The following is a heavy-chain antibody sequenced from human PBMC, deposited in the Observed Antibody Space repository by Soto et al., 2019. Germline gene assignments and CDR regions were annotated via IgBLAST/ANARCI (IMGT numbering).Heavy chain of an antibody. V-gene: IGHV3-74*01. J-gene: IGHJ6*02. Sequence: GGSLRLSCAASGFTFSSYWMHWVRQAPGKGLVWVLRINSDGSSTSYADSVKGRFTISRDNAKNTLYLQMNSLRAEDTAVYYCARDGATGRNYYYYYGMDVWGQGTTVTVSS. D-gene: IGHD5-12*01. CDR2: INSDGSST. CDR1: GFTFSSYW. CDR3: ARDGATGRNYYYYYGMDV.